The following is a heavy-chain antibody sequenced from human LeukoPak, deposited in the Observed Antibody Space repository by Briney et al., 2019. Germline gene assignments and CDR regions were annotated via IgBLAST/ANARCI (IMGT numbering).Heavy chain of an antibody. D-gene: IGHD5-18*01. CDR1: GFTFTKYW. V-gene: IGHV3-30-3*01. Sequence: GGSLRLSCAASGFTFTKYWMTWARQAPGKGLEWVAVISYDGSNKYYADSVKGRFTISRDNSKNTLYLQMNSLRAEDTAVYYCAREPSGYSFDYWGQGTLVTVSS. CDR2: ISYDGSNK. J-gene: IGHJ4*02. CDR3: AREPSGYSFDY.